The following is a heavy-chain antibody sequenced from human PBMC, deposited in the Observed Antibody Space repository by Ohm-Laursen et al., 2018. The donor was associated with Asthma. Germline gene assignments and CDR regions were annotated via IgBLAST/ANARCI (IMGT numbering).Heavy chain of an antibody. CDR2: ISSSSSYI. J-gene: IGHJ5*02. Sequence: SLRLSCAASGFTFSSYSMNWVRQAPGKGLEWVSSISSSSSYIYYADSVKGRFTISRDNAKNSLYLQMNSLRAEDTAVYYCARDPAGAAAANWFDPWGQGTLVTVSS. CDR1: GFTFSSYS. CDR3: ARDPAGAAAANWFDP. V-gene: IGHV3-21*01. D-gene: IGHD6-13*01.